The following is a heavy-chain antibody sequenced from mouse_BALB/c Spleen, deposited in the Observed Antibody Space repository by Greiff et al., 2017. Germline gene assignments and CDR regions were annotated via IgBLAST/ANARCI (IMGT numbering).Heavy chain of an antibody. CDR3: ARHNPLPYAMDY. CDR1: GFTFSSYT. V-gene: IGHV5-12-2*01. J-gene: IGHJ4*01. Sequence: EVKLMESGGGLVQPGGSLKLSCAASGFTFSSYTMSWVRQTPEKRLEWVAYISNGGGSTYYPDTVKGRFTISRDNAKNTLYLQMSSLKSEDTAMYYCARHNPLPYAMDYWGQGTSVTVSS. CDR2: ISNGGGST.